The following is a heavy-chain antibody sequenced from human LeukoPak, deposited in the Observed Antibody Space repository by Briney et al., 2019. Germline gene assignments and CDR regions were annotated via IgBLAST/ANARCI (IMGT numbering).Heavy chain of an antibody. CDR1: GFTFSSYG. Sequence: GSLSFSCAASGFTFSSYGMHWVRQAPGKGLEWVAVIWYDGGNKYYADSVKGRFTISRDNSKNTLYLQMNSLRAEDTAVYYCARELIPLVRYSFDYWGQGTLVTVSS. D-gene: IGHD1-26*01. CDR2: IWYDGGNK. J-gene: IGHJ4*02. CDR3: ARELIPLVRYSFDY. V-gene: IGHV3-33*01.